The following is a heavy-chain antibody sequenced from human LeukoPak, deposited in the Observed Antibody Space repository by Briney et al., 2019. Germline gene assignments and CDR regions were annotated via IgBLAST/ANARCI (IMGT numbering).Heavy chain of an antibody. CDR1: GFTFSSYE. D-gene: IGHD1-14*01. J-gene: IGHJ4*02. CDR2: IKQDGSEK. CDR3: YRESYLLDY. Sequence: QPGGSLRLSCAASGFTFSSYEMNWVRQAPGKGLEWVANIKQDGSEKYYVDSVKGRFTISRDNAKNSLHLQMNSLRAEDTAVYYCYRESYLLDYWGQGTLVTVSS. V-gene: IGHV3-7*01.